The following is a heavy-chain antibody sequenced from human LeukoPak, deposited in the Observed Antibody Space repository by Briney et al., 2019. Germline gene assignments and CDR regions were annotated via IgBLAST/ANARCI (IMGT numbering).Heavy chain of an antibody. Sequence: VASVKVSCKASGYTFTGYYMHWVRQAPGQGLEWMGWINPNSGGTNYAQKFQGRVTMTRDTSISTAYMELSRLRSDDTAVYYCARDLMGRHYLRTWGQGTLVTVSS. J-gene: IGHJ4*02. CDR3: ARDLMGRHYLRT. V-gene: IGHV1-2*02. D-gene: IGHD1-26*01. CDR2: INPNSGGT. CDR1: GYTFTGYY.